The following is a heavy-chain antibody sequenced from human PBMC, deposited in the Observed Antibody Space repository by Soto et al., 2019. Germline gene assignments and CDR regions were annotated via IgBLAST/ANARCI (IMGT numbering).Heavy chain of an antibody. CDR3: ARADCTGAYCYSWPFNYGVDV. J-gene: IGHJ6*02. CDR1: GFTFNTYG. V-gene: IGHV3-33*08. D-gene: IGHD2-15*01. CDR2: IWYDGSNK. Sequence: GGALRLSCTTSGFTFNTYGMHWVRQAPGKGLEWVAIIWYDGSNKYYADSVKGRFTISRDNSRNTLYLQMNSLRAEDTALYYCARADCTGAYCYSWPFNYGVDVWGQGTTVTVSS.